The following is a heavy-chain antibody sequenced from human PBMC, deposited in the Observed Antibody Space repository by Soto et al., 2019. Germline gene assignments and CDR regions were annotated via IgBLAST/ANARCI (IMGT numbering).Heavy chain of an antibody. CDR3: AILQQLELRDY. CDR1: GFTFSSYG. D-gene: IGHD1-7*01. Sequence: GGSLRLSCAASGFTFSSYGMHRVRQAPGKGLEWVAVISYDGSNKYYADSVKGRFTISRDNSKNTLYLQMNSLRAEDTAVYYCAILQQLELRDYWGQGTLVTVSS. CDR2: ISYDGSNK. J-gene: IGHJ4*02. V-gene: IGHV3-30*03.